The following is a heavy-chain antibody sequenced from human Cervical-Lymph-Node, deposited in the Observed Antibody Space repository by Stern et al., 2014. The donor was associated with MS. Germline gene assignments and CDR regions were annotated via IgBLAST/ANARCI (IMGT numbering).Heavy chain of an antibody. CDR1: GFTVSNNY. V-gene: IGHV3-66*02. J-gene: IGHJ4*02. Sequence: EVQLVESGGGLVQPGGSLRLSCAASGFTVSNNYMTWVRQGPGLGLEWVSLIYSGGNTYYADSVKGRFTISRDNSKNTLYLQMNSLRTEDTAVYYCATRNIGTRGYWGQGALVTVSS. CDR3: ATRNIGTRGY. CDR2: IYSGGNT. D-gene: IGHD6-6*01.